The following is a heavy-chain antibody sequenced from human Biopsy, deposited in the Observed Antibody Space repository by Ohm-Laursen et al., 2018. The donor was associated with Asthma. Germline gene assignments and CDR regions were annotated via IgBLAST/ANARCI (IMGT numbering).Heavy chain of an antibody. CDR1: GFSFNSYG. CDR2: MSFDGRQT. CDR3: VRDGTDDAFDI. D-gene: IGHD1-1*01. V-gene: IGHV3-30*03. J-gene: IGHJ3*02. Sequence: SLRLSCSASGFSFNSYGMHWVRQAPGKGLEWVAVMSFDGRQTYYADSVKRRFTMARDNSKNTLDLQMNSLREEDTAVYYCVRDGTDDAFDIWGQGTVVSVSS.